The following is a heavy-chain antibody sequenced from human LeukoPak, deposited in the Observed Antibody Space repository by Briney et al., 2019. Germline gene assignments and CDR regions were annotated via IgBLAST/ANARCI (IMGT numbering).Heavy chain of an antibody. V-gene: IGHV4-34*01. Sequence: SSETLSLTCAVYGGSFSGYYWSWIRQPPGKGLEWIGEINHSGSTNYNPSLKSRVTISVDTSKNQFSLKLSSVTAADTAVYYCARGDYYDSSGYGFDYWGQGTLVTVSS. J-gene: IGHJ4*02. CDR3: ARGDYYDSSGYGFDY. CDR1: GGSFSGYY. D-gene: IGHD3-22*01. CDR2: INHSGST.